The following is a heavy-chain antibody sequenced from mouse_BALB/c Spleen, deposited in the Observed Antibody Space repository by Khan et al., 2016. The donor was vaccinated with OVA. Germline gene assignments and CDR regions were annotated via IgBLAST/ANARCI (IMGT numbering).Heavy chain of an antibody. CDR2: IYPGSDST. D-gene: IGHD4-1*01. CDR1: GYTFTDYV. CDR3: ARAGWDVFAY. V-gene: IGHV1-77*01. Sequence: QVQLQQSGPELVKPGASVKMSCKASGYTFTDYVMNWVKQRNGQGLEWIGQIYPGSDSTYYNEKFKGKATLTTDRSSNTAYMQLSNLTSEASAVDICARAGWDVFAYWGQGTLVTVSA. J-gene: IGHJ3*01.